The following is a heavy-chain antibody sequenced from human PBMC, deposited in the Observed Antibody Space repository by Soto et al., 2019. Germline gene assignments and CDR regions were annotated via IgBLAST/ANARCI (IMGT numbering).Heavy chain of an antibody. CDR2: IIPIFGTA. Sequence: SVKVSCKASGCTFSSYAISWVRQAPGQGLEWMGGIIPIFGTANYAQKFQGRVTITADESTSTAYMELSSLRSEDTAVYYCARGYSYGSQYFDYWGQGTLVTVSS. V-gene: IGHV1-69*13. D-gene: IGHD5-18*01. J-gene: IGHJ4*02. CDR1: GCTFSSYA. CDR3: ARGYSYGSQYFDY.